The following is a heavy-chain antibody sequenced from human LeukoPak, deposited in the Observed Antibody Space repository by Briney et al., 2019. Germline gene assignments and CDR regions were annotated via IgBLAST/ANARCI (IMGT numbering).Heavy chain of an antibody. Sequence: SETLSLTCTVSGGSISSSSYYWGWIRQPPGKGLEWIGSIYYSGSTYYNPSLKSRVTISVDTSKNQFSLKLSSVTAADTAVYYCARRHTVGGHIWFDPWGQGTPVTVSS. J-gene: IGHJ5*02. CDR3: ARRHTVGGHIWFDP. D-gene: IGHD4-11*01. V-gene: IGHV4-39*01. CDR2: IYYSGST. CDR1: GGSISSSSYY.